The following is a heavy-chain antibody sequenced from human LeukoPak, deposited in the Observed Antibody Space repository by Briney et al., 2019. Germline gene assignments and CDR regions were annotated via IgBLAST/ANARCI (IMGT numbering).Heavy chain of an antibody. Sequence: GGSLRLSCAASGFTFSSYWMSWVRQAPGKGLEWVANIKQDGSEKYYVDSVKGRFTISRDNAKNSLYLQMNSLRAEDTAVYYCAREKLYYYGSGSYTYYYYYMDVWGKGTTVTVSS. CDR3: AREKLYYYGSGSYTYYYYYMDV. J-gene: IGHJ6*03. D-gene: IGHD3-10*01. CDR2: IKQDGSEK. CDR1: GFTFSSYW. V-gene: IGHV3-7*01.